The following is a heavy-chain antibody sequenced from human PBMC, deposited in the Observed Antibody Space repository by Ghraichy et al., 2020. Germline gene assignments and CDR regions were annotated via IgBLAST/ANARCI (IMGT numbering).Heavy chain of an antibody. D-gene: IGHD6-19*01. J-gene: IGHJ4*02. V-gene: IGHV3-30*18. CDR1: GFTFSSYG. CDR3: AKVALAGYYFDY. CDR2: ISYDGSNK. Sequence: LSLTCAASGFTFSSYGMHWVRQAPGKGLEWVAVISYDGSNKYYADSVKGRFTISRDNSKNTLYLQLNSLRAEDTAVYYCAKVALAGYYFDYWGQGTLVTVSS.